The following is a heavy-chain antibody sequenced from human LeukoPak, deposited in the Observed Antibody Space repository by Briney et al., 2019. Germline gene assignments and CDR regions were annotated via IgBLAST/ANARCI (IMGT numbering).Heavy chain of an antibody. CDR1: GFTFSSAA. V-gene: IGHV3-23*01. Sequence: GESLRLSCAASGFTFSSAAMTWVRQAAGDGLDWVSTITGSDDRTYYADSVKGRFTISRDFFKNTLHLQMNSLRVEDTAIYYCAKGPQLGSGYHPDYWGQGTLVTVSS. CDR2: ITGSDDRT. D-gene: IGHD3-22*01. CDR3: AKGPQLGSGYHPDY. J-gene: IGHJ4*02.